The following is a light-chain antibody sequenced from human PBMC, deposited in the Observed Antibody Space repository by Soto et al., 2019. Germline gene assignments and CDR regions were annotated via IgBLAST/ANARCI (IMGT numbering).Light chain of an antibody. Sequence: DIQMTQSPSTLSASVGDRVTITCRASQSISSWLAWYQQKPGKAPKLLIYKTSSLASWVPSRFSGSESGTEFTLTISSLQPDGFATYYCQQHLTYPFPFGPGTKVDI. CDR2: KTS. V-gene: IGKV1-5*03. CDR1: QSISSW. J-gene: IGKJ3*01. CDR3: QQHLTYPFP.